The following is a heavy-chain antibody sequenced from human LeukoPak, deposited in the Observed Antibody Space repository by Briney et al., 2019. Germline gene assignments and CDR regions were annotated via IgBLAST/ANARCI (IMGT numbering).Heavy chain of an antibody. V-gene: IGHV4-34*01. CDR3: ARGFRYYYDSSGPFFDL. D-gene: IGHD3-22*01. CDR1: GGSFSGYY. CDR2: INHSGST. Sequence: SETLSLTCAVYGGSFSGYYWSWIRQPPGKGLEWIGEINHSGSTNYNPSLKSRVTISVDTSKNQFSLKLGSVTAADTAVYYCARGFRYYYDSSGPFFDLWGRGTLVTVSS. J-gene: IGHJ2*01.